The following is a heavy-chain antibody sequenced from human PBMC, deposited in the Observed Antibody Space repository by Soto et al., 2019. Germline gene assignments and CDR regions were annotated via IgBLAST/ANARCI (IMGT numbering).Heavy chain of an antibody. CDR1: GFTFSSYG. CDR3: ARETGIAGAGTGYYGMDV. Sequence: QVQLVESGGGVVQPGRSLRLSCAASGFTFSSYGMHWVRQAPGKGLEWVAVIWYDGSNKYYADSVKGRFTISRDNSKNTLYLQMNSLRAEDTAVYYCARETGIAGAGTGYYGMDVWGQGTTVTVSS. CDR2: IWYDGSNK. V-gene: IGHV3-33*01. J-gene: IGHJ6*02. D-gene: IGHD6-19*01.